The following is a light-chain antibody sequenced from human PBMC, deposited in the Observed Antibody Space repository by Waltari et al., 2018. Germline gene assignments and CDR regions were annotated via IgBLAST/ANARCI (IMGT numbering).Light chain of an antibody. J-gene: IGLJ2*01. Sequence: QSVLTQPPSTSGTPGQRVPISCSGRSSNPGSHYVYCYQHRPGTAPNLLIDPNDKRPSGVPDRFAGSKSGTSASLAISGLQSDDESDYFCAAWDDTLSAVVFGGGTKLTVL. CDR3: AAWDDTLSAVV. V-gene: IGLV1-47*02. CDR2: PND. CDR1: SSNPGSHY.